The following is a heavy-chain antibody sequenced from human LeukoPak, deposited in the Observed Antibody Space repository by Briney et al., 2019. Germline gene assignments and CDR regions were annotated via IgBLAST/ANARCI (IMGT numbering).Heavy chain of an antibody. CDR3: ARVIAFRGYMDV. J-gene: IGHJ6*03. V-gene: IGHV3-21*06. D-gene: IGHD3-16*02. Sequence: GGSLRLSCAASGFTFSSFPMIWVRQAPGKGLEWVSSIFPSGDEIHYADSVKGRFTISRDNAKNSLYLQMNSLRAEDTAVYYCARVIAFRGYMDVWGKGTTVTVSS. CDR1: GFTFSSFP. CDR2: IFPSGDEI.